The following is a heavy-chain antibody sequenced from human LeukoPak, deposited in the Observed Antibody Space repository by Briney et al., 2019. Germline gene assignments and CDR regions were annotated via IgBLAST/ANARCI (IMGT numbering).Heavy chain of an antibody. CDR3: AKVIREVDMSHDY. Sequence: PGGSLRLSCAGSGFTFSNYAMRWVRQAPGKGLEGVSSIHYSGGRTYFADSVKGRFTLSRDNSKYTLYLQMNSLRAGDTAVYYCAKVIREVDMSHDYWGQGALVTVSS. CDR2: IHYSGGRT. CDR1: GFTFSNYA. D-gene: IGHD5-24*01. J-gene: IGHJ4*02. V-gene: IGHV3-23*01.